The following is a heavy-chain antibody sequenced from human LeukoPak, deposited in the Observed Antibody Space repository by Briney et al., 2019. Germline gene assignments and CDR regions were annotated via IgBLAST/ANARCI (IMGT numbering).Heavy chain of an antibody. V-gene: IGHV3-23*01. CDR3: AKGVYTPYSSSWFDY. D-gene: IGHD6-13*01. CDR2: ISGSGGST. J-gene: IGHJ5*01. CDR1: GFTFSSYA. Sequence: GGSLRLSCAASGFTFSSYAMSWVRQAPGKGLEWVSAISGSGGSTYYADSAKGRFTISRDNSKNTLYLQMNSLRAEDTAVYYCAKGVYTPYSSSWFDYWGQGTLVTVSS.